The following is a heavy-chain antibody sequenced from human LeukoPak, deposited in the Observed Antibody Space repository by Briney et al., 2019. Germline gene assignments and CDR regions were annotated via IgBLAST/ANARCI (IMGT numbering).Heavy chain of an antibody. Sequence: SETLSLTCTVSGGSISSYYWSWIRQPPGKGLEWIGYIYYSGSTNYNPSLKSRVTISVDTSKNQFSLKLSSVTAADTAVYYCARAVGYYGSGSLFDYWGQGTLVTVSS. J-gene: IGHJ4*02. V-gene: IGHV4-59*01. CDR2: IYYSGST. D-gene: IGHD3-10*01. CDR1: GGSISSYY. CDR3: ARAVGYYGSGSLFDY.